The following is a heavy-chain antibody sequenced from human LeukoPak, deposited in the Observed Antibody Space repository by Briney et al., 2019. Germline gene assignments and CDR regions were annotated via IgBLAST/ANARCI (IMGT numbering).Heavy chain of an antibody. CDR1: GGTFSSYT. Sequence: ASVKVSCKASGGTFSSYTISWVRQAPGQGLEWMGRINPNSGGTNYAQKFQGRVTMTRDTSISTAYMELSRLRSDDTAVYYCARLSGSARGGFDYWGQGTLVTVSS. V-gene: IGHV1-2*06. CDR3: ARLSGSARGGFDY. J-gene: IGHJ4*02. D-gene: IGHD3-10*01. CDR2: INPNSGGT.